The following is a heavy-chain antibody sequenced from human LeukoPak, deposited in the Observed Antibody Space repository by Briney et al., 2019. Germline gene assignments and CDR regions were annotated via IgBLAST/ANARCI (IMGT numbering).Heavy chain of an antibody. CDR2: ISGSGTNT. J-gene: IGHJ4*02. CDR1: GFTFSSYA. Sequence: QTGGSLRLSCAASGFTFSSYAMSWVRQAPGKGLEWVSAISGSGTNTYYADSAKGRFTISRDKSRNTLYLQMHSLRAKAMAIYYFAKEAAATTLDCWGQGTLVTVSS. V-gene: IGHV3-23*01. CDR3: AKEAAATTLDC. D-gene: IGHD6-13*01.